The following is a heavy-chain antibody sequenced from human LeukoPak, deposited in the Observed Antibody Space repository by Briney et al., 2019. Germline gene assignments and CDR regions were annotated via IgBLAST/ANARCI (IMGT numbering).Heavy chain of an antibody. D-gene: IGHD3-10*01. CDR3: ARPRSYYYGSGSYAFDY. Sequence: SETLSLTCTVSGGSISSGYYYWNWIRQPAGKGLEWIGRFYTSGSTNYNPSLKSRVTISVDTSKNQFSLDLSSVTAADTAVYYCARPRSYYYGSGSYAFDYWGQGTLVTVSS. CDR2: FYTSGST. V-gene: IGHV4-61*02. J-gene: IGHJ4*02. CDR1: GGSISSGYYY.